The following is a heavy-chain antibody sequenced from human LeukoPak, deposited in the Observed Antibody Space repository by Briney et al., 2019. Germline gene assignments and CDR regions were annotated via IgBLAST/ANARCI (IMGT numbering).Heavy chain of an antibody. CDR2: IYYSGST. V-gene: IGHV4-39*07. Sequence: PSETLSLTCTVSGGSISSSSYYWGWIRQPPGKGLEWIGSIYYSGSTYYNPSLKSRVTISVDTSKNQFSLKLSSVTAADTAVYYCARERIVVVPAAIGHAFDIWGQGTMVTVSS. J-gene: IGHJ3*02. CDR1: GGSISSSSYY. CDR3: ARERIVVVPAAIGHAFDI. D-gene: IGHD2-2*02.